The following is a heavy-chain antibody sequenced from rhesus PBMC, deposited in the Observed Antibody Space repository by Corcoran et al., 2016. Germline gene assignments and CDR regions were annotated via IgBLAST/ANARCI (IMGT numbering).Heavy chain of an antibody. CDR1: GFTFGSYA. CDR3: ARGWYCSSTYCSDIYFDY. D-gene: IGHD2-15*01. CDR2: IIPLVGIP. V-gene: IGHV1-198*02. Sequence: QVQLVQSGAEVKKPGASVKVSCKASGFTFGSYAISWVRQAPGQGLEWSGVIIPLVGIPNYAEKFQGRVTITADTSTSTAYMELSSLRSEDTAVYYCARGWYCSSTYCSDIYFDYWGQGVLVTVSS. J-gene: IGHJ4*01.